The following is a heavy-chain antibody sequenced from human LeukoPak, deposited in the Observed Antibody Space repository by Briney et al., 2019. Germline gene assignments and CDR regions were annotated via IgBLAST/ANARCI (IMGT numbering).Heavy chain of an antibody. CDR2: ISGSGGST. CDR1: GFTSSSYA. Sequence: GGSLRLSCAASGFTSSSYAMSLVRQAPGKGLEWVSAISGSGGSTYYADSVKGRFTISRDNAKNSLYLQMNSLRAEDTAVYYCARGAYYYEDWGQGTLVTVSS. V-gene: IGHV3-23*01. D-gene: IGHD3-22*01. CDR3: ARGAYYYED. J-gene: IGHJ4*02.